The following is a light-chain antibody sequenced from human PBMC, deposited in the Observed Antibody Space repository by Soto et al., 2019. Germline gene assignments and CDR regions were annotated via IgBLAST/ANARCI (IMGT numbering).Light chain of an antibody. V-gene: IGLV2-14*01. CDR2: DVS. CDR3: CSYTSSSTYV. J-gene: IGLJ1*01. Sequence: QSVLTQPASVSGSPGQSITISCTGTSSDVGGYNYVSWYQQHPGKAPKLMIYDVSNRPSGVSYRFSGSKSGNTASLTISGLQAEDEADYYCCSYTSSSTYVFGTGTKVTVL. CDR1: SSDVGGYNY.